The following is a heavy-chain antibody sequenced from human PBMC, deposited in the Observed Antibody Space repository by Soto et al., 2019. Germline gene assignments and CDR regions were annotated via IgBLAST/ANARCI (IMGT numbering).Heavy chain of an antibody. J-gene: IGHJ4*02. CDR2: ISGSGAGT. D-gene: IGHD2-2*01. CDR1: GVTFSSYT. Sequence: EVQLLGSGGGLVQPGGSLRLSCAASGVTFSSYTMSWVRQAPGKGLEWVSAISGSGAGTYYADSAKGRFIISRDNSKNTLYLQMNTLRAEDMAVYDCAKATSGQMPRGDYFDYWGQGTLLTVSS. V-gene: IGHV3-23*01. CDR3: AKATSGQMPRGDYFDY.